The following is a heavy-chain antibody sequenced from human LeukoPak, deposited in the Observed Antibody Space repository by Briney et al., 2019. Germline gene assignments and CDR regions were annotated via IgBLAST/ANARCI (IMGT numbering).Heavy chain of an antibody. CDR2: ISAYNGNS. CDR1: GHTFTSYG. CDR3: ARELVATISDC. Sequence: ASVKVSCKASGHTFTSYGISWVRQAPGQGLEWMGWISAYNGNSNYAQKFQGRITMTTDTSTNTTYMELRSLRSDDTAVYYCARELVATISDCWGQGTLVTVSS. J-gene: IGHJ4*02. V-gene: IGHV1-18*01. D-gene: IGHD5-12*01.